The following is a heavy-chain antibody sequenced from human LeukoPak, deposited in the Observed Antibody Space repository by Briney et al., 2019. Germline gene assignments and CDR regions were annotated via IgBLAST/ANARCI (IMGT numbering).Heavy chain of an antibody. D-gene: IGHD4-17*01. CDR1: GGTFSSYA. J-gene: IGHJ4*02. Sequence: VASVKVSCKASGGTFSSYAISWVRQPPGQGLEWMGRIIPILGIANYAQKFQGRVTITADKSTSTAYMELSSLRSEDTAVYYCARDSATTSDYWGQGTLVTVSS. CDR3: ARDSATTSDY. V-gene: IGHV1-69*04. CDR2: IIPILGIA.